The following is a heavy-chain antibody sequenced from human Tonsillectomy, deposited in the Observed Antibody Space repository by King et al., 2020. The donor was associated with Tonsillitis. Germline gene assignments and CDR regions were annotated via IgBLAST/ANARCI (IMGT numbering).Heavy chain of an antibody. Sequence: QLVQSGGGVVQPGRSLRLSCTASGFSFSSYAMHWVRQAPGKGLEWVAVITYDGSNEYYADSVKGRFTISRDDSKSTLYLQMNSLRPEDTAVYYCTRGDFDGVHLPPGYWGQGTLVAVSS. D-gene: IGHD3-10*01. CDR1: GFSFSSYA. J-gene: IGHJ4*02. CDR3: TRGDFDGVHLPPGY. CDR2: ITYDGSNE. V-gene: IGHV3-30*04.